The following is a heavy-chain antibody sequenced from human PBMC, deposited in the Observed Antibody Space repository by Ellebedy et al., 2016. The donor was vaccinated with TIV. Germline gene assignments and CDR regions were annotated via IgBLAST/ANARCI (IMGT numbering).Heavy chain of an antibody. D-gene: IGHD3-10*01. CDR3: ASQSGGSGSLYDI. CDR1: GGSISSYY. Sequence: MPSETLSLTCIVSGGSISSYYCSWIRQSAGKGLEWIGRISTSGSTNYNPSLKSRVTMSVDTSKIQFSLSLSAATAADTAVYYCASQSGGSGSLYDIWGQGTMVTVSS. V-gene: IGHV4-4*07. CDR2: ISTSGST. J-gene: IGHJ3*02.